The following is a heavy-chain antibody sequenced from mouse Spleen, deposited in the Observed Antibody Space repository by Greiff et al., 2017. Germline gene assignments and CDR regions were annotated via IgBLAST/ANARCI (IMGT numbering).Heavy chain of an antibody. CDR2: INPSTGGT. V-gene: IGHV1-42*01. CDR1: GYSFTGYY. D-gene: IGHD1-2*01. J-gene: IGHJ2*01. Sequence: VQLKESGPELVKPGASVKISCKASGYSFTGYYMNWVKQSPEKSLEWIGEINPSTGGTTYNQKFKAKATLTVDKSSSTAYMQLKSLTSEDSAVYYCARKTTATDYWGQGTTLTVSS. CDR3: ARKTTATDY.